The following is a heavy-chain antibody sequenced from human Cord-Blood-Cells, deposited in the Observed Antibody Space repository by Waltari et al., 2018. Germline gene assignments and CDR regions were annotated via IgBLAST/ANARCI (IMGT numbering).Heavy chain of an antibody. CDR3: ASWDGDFDY. V-gene: IGHV1-2*06. CDR2: INPNSGGT. D-gene: IGHD4-17*01. J-gene: IGHJ4*02. Sequence: QVQLVQSGAEAKTPGASVKVSCKASGYTFTGYSLHWVRQAAGQGREWMRRINPNSGGTNYAQKFQGRVTMTRDTSISTAYMELSRLRSDDTAVYYCASWDGDFDYWGQGTLVTVSS. CDR1: GYTFTGYS.